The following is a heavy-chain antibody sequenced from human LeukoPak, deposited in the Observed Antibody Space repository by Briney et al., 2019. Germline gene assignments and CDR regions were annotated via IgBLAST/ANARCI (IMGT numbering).Heavy chain of an antibody. J-gene: IGHJ5*02. CDR2: IYFSGST. CDR1: GGSFSGYY. D-gene: IGHD3-10*01. CDR3: ARHSVRRGWFDP. Sequence: SETLSLTCAVYGGSFSGYYWSWIRQPPGKGLEWIGYIYFSGSTNYNPSLKSRVTLSVDTPKNQFSLKLSSVTAADTAVYYCARHSVRRGWFDPWGQGTLVTVSS. V-gene: IGHV4-59*08.